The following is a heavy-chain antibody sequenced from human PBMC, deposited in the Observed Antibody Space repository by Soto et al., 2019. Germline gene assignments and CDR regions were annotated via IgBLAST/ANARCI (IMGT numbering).Heavy chain of an antibody. D-gene: IGHD5-12*01. J-gene: IGHJ3*02. CDR1: GGTFSSYA. Sequence: QVQLVQSGAEVKKPGSSVNVSCKASGGTFSSYAISWVRQAPGQGLEWMGGIIPIFGTANYAQKYQGRVTITEDKSTSTAYMELSSLRSEDTSVYYCARYPCPSDYVGNDDSFDIWGQGTMVTVSS. CDR2: IIPIFGTA. V-gene: IGHV1-69*06. CDR3: ARYPCPSDYVGNDDSFDI.